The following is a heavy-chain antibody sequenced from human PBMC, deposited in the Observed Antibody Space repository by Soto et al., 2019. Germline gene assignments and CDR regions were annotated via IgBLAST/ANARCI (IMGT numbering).Heavy chain of an antibody. CDR2: ICHGGGA. Sequence: VQLQQWGAGLLKPSETLSLTCAVYGGSFSGYCWSWIRQTPGERLEWVGDICHGGGANYNPSLKSRVSYSMDPSKNRFSLEPNSVMAADTAVYYCAGYSNSWSKYVKHWGRGSLVTVSS. J-gene: IGHJ1*01. D-gene: IGHD6-13*01. CDR3: AGYSNSWSKYVKH. V-gene: IGHV4-34*01. CDR1: GGSFSGYC.